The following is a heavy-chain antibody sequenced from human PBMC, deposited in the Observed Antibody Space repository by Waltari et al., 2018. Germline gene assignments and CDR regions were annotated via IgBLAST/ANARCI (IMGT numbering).Heavy chain of an antibody. Sequence: EVQLVGSGRPKRQPGGPPRRPSPASGSTSRTSALPAACQAPGKGLERISYLYSSGGSICYADSVAGRCTISRNNARDSLFLQMNNPGADDTGFYYCARDRGGSCEYYCQYHYFDSWGPGTLVTVSS. D-gene: IGHD3-10*01. J-gene: IGHJ4*02. CDR3: ARDRGGSCEYYCQYHYFDS. V-gene: IGHV3-48*03. CDR2: LYSSGGSI. CDR1: GSTSRTSA.